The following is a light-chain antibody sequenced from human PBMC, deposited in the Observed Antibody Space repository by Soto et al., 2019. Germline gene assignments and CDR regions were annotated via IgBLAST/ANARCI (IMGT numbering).Light chain of an antibody. V-gene: IGKV3-15*01. J-gene: IGKJ1*01. CDR3: QSYNNWPRP. Sequence: EIVMTQSPATLSVSPGARATLSCRASQSVSSNLAWYQQKPGQAPWLLIYGASTRATGIQARFSGSGSGTNETLKIRSLVSEDFAVYYSQSYNNWPRPCGQGTQVEIK. CDR1: QSVSSN. CDR2: GAS.